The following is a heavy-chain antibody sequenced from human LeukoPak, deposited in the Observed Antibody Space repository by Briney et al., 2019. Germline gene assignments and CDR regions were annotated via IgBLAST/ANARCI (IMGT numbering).Heavy chain of an antibody. CDR2: ISSSGSTI. J-gene: IGHJ4*02. D-gene: IGHD6-19*01. Sequence: GGSLRLSCAASGFTFSSYEMNWVRQAPGKGLEWVSYISSSGSTIYYADSVKGRSTISRDNAKNSLYLQMNSLRAEDTAVYYCARDTLVEWLPGYSSGWYVRAIDYWGQGTLVTVSS. CDR3: ARDTLVEWLPGYSSGWYVRAIDY. CDR1: GFTFSSYE. V-gene: IGHV3-48*03.